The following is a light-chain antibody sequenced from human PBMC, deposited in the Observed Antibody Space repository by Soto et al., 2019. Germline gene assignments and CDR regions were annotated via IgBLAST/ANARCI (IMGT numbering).Light chain of an antibody. CDR1: SSDVGGYNY. CDR3: SSYTSSGTRV. Sequence: QSALTQPASVSGSPGQSITISCTGTSSDVGGYNYVSWYQQHPGKAPKLMIYDFNSRPSGVSNRVSGSKSGNTASLTISGLQAEDEADYYCSSYTSSGTRVFGAGTKLTVL. CDR2: DFN. V-gene: IGLV2-14*03. J-gene: IGLJ1*01.